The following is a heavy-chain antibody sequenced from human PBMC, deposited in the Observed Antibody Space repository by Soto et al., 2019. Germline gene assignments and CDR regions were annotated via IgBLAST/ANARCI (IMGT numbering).Heavy chain of an antibody. D-gene: IGHD5-12*01. V-gene: IGHV1-69*13. CDR2: IVPILDTA. J-gene: IGHJ6*02. Sequence: SVKVSCKASGDTFSSYPISWVRQAPGQGLEWMGGIVPILDTANYAQKIQGRVTITADESTSTAYMELSSLRSEDTAVYYCARGGYRGYDFLLDVWGQGTTVTVSS. CDR3: ARGGYRGYDFLLDV. CDR1: GDTFSSYP.